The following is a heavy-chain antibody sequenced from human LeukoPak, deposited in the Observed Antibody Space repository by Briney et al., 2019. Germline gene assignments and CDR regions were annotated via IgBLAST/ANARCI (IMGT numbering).Heavy chain of an antibody. CDR3: AREGSRGGPSSFDY. CDR2: INPNSGGT. J-gene: IGHJ4*02. Sequence: ASVKVSCKASGYTFTGYYMHWVRQAPGQGLEWMGWINPNSGGTNYAQKFQGWVTMTRDTSISTAYMELSRLRSDDTAVYYCAREGSRGGPSSFDYWGQGTLVTVSS. V-gene: IGHV1-2*04. D-gene: IGHD2-15*01. CDR1: GYTFTGYY.